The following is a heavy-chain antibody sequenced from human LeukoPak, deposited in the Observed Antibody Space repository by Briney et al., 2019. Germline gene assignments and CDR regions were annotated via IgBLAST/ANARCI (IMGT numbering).Heavy chain of an antibody. D-gene: IGHD3-22*01. CDR2: INHSGST. V-gene: IGHV4-34*01. J-gene: IGHJ4*02. Sequence: SETLSLTCAVYGGSFSGYYWSWIRQPPGKGLEWIGEINHSGSTNYNPSLKSRVTISVDTSKNQFSLKLSSVTAADTAVYYCARGGRYYDSSGYFKSGLDYWGQGTLVTVSS. CDR1: GGSFSGYY. CDR3: ARGGRYYDSSGYFKSGLDY.